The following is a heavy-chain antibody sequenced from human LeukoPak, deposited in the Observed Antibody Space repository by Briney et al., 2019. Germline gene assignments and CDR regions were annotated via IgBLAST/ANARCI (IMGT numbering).Heavy chain of an antibody. V-gene: IGHV3-66*02. J-gene: IGHJ6*03. CDR3: ARLYYYYTDV. CDR1: GFTVSSNY. Sequence: PGGSLRLSCAASGFTVSSNYMSWVRQAPGKGLEWVLVIYSGGSTYYADSVKGRFTISRDNSKNTLYLQMNSLRAEDTAVYYCARLYYYYTDVWGKGTTVTVSS. CDR2: IYSGGST.